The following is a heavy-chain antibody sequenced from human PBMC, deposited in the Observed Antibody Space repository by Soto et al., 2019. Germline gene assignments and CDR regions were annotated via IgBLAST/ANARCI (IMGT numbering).Heavy chain of an antibody. J-gene: IGHJ4*02. Sequence: SETLSLTCAVYGGSFSGYYWSWIRQPPGKGLEWIGEINHSGSTNYNPSLKSRVTISVDTSKNQFSLKLSSVTAADTAVYFYARLEGLATISYYFDFWGPGALVTVSS. CDR1: GGSFSGYY. CDR2: INHSGST. CDR3: ARLEGLATISYYFDF. D-gene: IGHD3-9*01. V-gene: IGHV4-34*01.